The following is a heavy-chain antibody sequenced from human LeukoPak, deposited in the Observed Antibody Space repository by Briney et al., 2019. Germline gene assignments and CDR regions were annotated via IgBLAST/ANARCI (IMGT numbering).Heavy chain of an antibody. D-gene: IGHD6-19*01. Sequence: SETLSLTCTVSGGSISSYYWSWIRQPPGKGLEWIGYMYYSGSTNYNPSLKSRVTISVDTSKNQFSLKLSSVTAADTAVYYCAGVTAVADLGWFDPWGQGTLVTVSS. J-gene: IGHJ5*02. V-gene: IGHV4-59*08. CDR2: MYYSGST. CDR1: GGSISSYY. CDR3: AGVTAVADLGWFDP.